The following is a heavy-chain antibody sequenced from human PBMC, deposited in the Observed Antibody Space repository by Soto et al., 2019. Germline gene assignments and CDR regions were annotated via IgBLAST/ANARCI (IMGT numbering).Heavy chain of an antibody. J-gene: IGHJ6*02. Sequence: EVQLLESGGGLVQPGGSLRLSCAASGFTFSSYAMSWVRQAPGKGLEWVSAISGSGGSTYYADSVKGRFTISRDNSKNTLYLQMNSLRAEDTAVYYCARADSSSWYYYYGMDVWGQGTTVTVSS. D-gene: IGHD6-13*01. CDR3: ARADSSSWYYYYGMDV. CDR2: ISGSGGST. CDR1: GFTFSSYA. V-gene: IGHV3-23*01.